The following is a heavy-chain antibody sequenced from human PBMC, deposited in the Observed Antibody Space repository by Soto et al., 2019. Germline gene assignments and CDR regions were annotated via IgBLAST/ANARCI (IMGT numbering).Heavy chain of an antibody. J-gene: IGHJ6*02. CDR3: ARDPVAATKYSYYYYGMDV. V-gene: IGHV4-59*06. Sequence: SETLSLTCTVSGGSISSYYWGWIRQHPGKGLEWIGYIYYSGSTYYNPSLKSRVTISVDTSKNQFSLKLSSVTAADTAVYYCARDPVAATKYSYYYYGMDVWGQGTTVTVSS. D-gene: IGHD2-15*01. CDR1: GGSISSYY. CDR2: IYYSGST.